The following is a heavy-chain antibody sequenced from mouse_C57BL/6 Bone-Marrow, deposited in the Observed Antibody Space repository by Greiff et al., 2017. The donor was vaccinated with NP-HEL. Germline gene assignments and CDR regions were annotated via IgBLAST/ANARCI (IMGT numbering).Heavy chain of an antibody. CDR3: ARDHYYAMDY. Sequence: EVKLVESGGGLVQSGRSLRLSCATSGFTFSDFYMEWVRQAPGKGLEWIAASRNKANDYTTEYSASVKGRFIVSRDTSQSILYLQMNALRAEDTAIYYCARDHYYAMDYWGQGTSVTVSS. CDR1: GFTFSDFY. CDR2: SRNKANDYTT. J-gene: IGHJ4*01. V-gene: IGHV7-1*01.